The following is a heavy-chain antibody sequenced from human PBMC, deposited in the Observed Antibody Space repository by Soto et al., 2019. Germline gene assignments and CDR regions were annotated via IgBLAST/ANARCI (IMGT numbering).Heavy chain of an antibody. CDR2: TYYKSKWYY. CDR3: ARGSWDDVSGHYYMDV. J-gene: IGHJ6*03. D-gene: IGHD1-1*01. CDR1: GGNGFSNWAG. V-gene: IGHV6-1*01. Sequence: TGSTSGGNGFSNWAGSDWLKKTPSRGLEWLGRTYYKSKWYYTYAASVKSRITVSPDTSKNQFSLQLASVTPEDTAVYYCARGSWDDVSGHYYMDVWDKGTTVTVSS.